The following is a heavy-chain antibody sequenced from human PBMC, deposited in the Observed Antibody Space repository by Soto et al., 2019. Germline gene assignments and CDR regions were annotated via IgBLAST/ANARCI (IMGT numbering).Heavy chain of an antibody. J-gene: IGHJ6*03. CDR3: ARHASYSSYYYYYIDV. CDR1: SGSISSSSYY. CDR2: IYYTGST. Sequence: LSLTCTVSSGSISSSSYYWGWIRQPPGKGLEWIGSIYYTGSTFYNPSLKSRVTISVDTSKNQFSLKLSSVTAADTAVYYCARHASYSSYYYYYIDVWDKGTTVTVSS. D-gene: IGHD4-4*01. V-gene: IGHV4-39*01.